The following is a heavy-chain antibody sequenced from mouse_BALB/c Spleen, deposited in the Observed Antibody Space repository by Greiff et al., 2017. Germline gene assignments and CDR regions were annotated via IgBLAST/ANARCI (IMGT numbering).Heavy chain of an antibody. D-gene: IGHD1-1*01. CDR3: TIYGSS. CDR1: GFTFSSYT. CDR2: ISSGGSYT. J-gene: IGHJ3*01. Sequence: EVKLMESGGGLVKPGGSLKLSCAASGFTFSSYTMSWVRQTPEKRLEWVATISSGGSYTYYPDSVKGRFTISRDNAKNTLYLQMSSLKSEDTAMYYCTIYGSSWGQGTLVTVSA. V-gene: IGHV5-6-4*01.